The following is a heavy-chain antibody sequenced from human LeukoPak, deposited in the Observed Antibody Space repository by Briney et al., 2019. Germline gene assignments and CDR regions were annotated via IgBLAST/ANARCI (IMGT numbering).Heavy chain of an antibody. D-gene: IGHD6-19*01. CDR3: ARSKAVAGKLGDY. J-gene: IGHJ4*02. V-gene: IGHV1-18*01. Sequence: ASVRGSCKASGYTFTSYGISWVRQAPGQGLEWMGWISAYNGNTNYAQKLQGRGTMTTDTSTSTAYMELRSLRSDDTAVYYCARSKAVAGKLGDYWGQGTLVTVSS. CDR1: GYTFTSYG. CDR2: ISAYNGNT.